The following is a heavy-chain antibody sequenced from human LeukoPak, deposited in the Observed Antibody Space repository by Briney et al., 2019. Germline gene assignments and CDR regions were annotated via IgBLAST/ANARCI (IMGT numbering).Heavy chain of an antibody. J-gene: IGHJ6*03. CDR3: ARCVDTVYDDYYYYYMDV. D-gene: IGHD5-18*01. V-gene: IGHV5-51*01. CDR1: GYSFTSYW. CDR2: IYPGDSDT. Sequence: GESLKISCQGSGYSFTSYWIGWVRQMPGKGLEWMGIIYPGDSDTRYSPSFQGQVTISADKSISTAYLQWSSLKASDTAMYYCARCVDTVYDDYYYYYMDVRGKGTTVTVSS.